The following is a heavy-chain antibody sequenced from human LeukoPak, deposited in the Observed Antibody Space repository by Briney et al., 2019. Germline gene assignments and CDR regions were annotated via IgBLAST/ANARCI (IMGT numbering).Heavy chain of an antibody. CDR1: GFTVSSNY. D-gene: IGHD6-13*01. Sequence: GGSLRLSCAASGFTVSSNYISWVRQAPGKGLEWVSVIYSAGTTYYTDSVKGRFTISRGNSKNTLYLQMNRLRAEDTAVYYCASLMYSSSWYFFDYWGQGTLVTVSS. CDR3: ASLMYSSSWYFFDY. J-gene: IGHJ4*02. V-gene: IGHV3-53*01. CDR2: IYSAGTT.